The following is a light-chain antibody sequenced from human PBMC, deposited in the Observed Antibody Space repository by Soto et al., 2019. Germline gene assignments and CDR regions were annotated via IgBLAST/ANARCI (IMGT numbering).Light chain of an antibody. CDR1: SSDVGDYNF. Sequence: QSALTQPRSVSGSPGQSVTISCTGTSSDVGDYNFVSWYQPHPGKAPKLVIYDVTKRPSGVPDRFSASKSGNTASLTISGLQADDEADYYCCSYAGSYTYVFGTGTKLTVL. CDR3: CSYAGSYTYV. J-gene: IGLJ1*01. CDR2: DVT. V-gene: IGLV2-11*01.